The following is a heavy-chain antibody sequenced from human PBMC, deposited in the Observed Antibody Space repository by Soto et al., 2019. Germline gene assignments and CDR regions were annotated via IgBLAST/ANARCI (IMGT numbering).Heavy chain of an antibody. D-gene: IGHD3-3*01. V-gene: IGHV1-3*01. CDR3: ASVRDFWSGYYYFDY. CDR1: GYTFTSYA. Sequence: QVQLVQSGAEVKKPRASVKVSCKASGYTFTSYAMHWVRQAPGQRLEWMGWINAGNGNTKYSQKFQGRVTITRDTSASTAYMELSSLRSEDTAVYYCASVRDFWSGYYYFDYWGQGTLVTVSS. J-gene: IGHJ4*02. CDR2: INAGNGNT.